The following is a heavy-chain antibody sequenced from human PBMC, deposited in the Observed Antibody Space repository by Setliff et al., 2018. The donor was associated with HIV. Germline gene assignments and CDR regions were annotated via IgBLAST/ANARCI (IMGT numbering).Heavy chain of an antibody. CDR1: GYTFSDYY. V-gene: IGHV1-46*01. J-gene: IGHJ4*02. Sequence: ASVKVSCKASGYTFSDYYLHWVRQAPGQGLEWMGMINPSGGSTNYAQKFQGRVTMTRDTSTSTVYMELSSLRSEDTAVYYCARSDISGTGYFDSWGQGTLVTVSS. D-gene: IGHD1-20*01. CDR3: ARSDISGTGYFDS. CDR2: INPSGGST.